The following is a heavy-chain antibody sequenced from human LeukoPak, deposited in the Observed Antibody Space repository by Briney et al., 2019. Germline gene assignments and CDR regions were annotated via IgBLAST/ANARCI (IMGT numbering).Heavy chain of an antibody. J-gene: IGHJ4*02. D-gene: IGHD3-22*01. CDR3: AREHHYDSSGYFGY. CDR2: ISYDGSNK. Sequence: AGGSLRLSCAASGFTFSSYAMHWVRQAPGKGLEWVAVISYDGSNKYYADSVKGRFTISRDNSKNTLYLQMNSLRAEDTAVYYCAREHHYDSSGYFGYWGQGTLVTVSS. CDR1: GFTFSSYA. V-gene: IGHV3-30-3*01.